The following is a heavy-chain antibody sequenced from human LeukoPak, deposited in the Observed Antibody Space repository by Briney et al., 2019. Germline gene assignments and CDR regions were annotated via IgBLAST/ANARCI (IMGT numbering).Heavy chain of an antibody. CDR1: GDSISSYY. Sequence: KPSETLSLTCTVSGDSISSYYWSWIRQPPGKGLEWLGYIYYSGSTNYNPSLKSRVTISVDTPKNQFSLKLSSVPAADTAVYYCARGRRTAMGSSSPLYYYYYMDVWGKGTTVTVSS. CDR3: ARGRRTAMGSSSPLYYYYYMDV. D-gene: IGHD6-6*01. J-gene: IGHJ6*03. V-gene: IGHV4-59*01. CDR2: IYYSGST.